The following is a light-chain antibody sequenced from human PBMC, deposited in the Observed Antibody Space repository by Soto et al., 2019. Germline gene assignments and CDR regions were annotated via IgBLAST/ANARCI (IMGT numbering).Light chain of an antibody. Sequence: EIVMTQSPDTLFVSLGEGATLSCRASQSVSSHLAWYQHKPGQAPRLLIYGASTRASGIPARFSGSGSETDFTLTISCLQSEDSAVYYCQQYHNWPPITFGQGTRLEIK. J-gene: IGKJ5*01. CDR1: QSVSSH. CDR2: GAS. CDR3: QQYHNWPPIT. V-gene: IGKV3-15*01.